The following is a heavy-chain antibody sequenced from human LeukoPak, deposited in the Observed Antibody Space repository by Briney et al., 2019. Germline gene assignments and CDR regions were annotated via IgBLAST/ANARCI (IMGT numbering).Heavy chain of an antibody. CDR1: GGSISSYY. CDR3: ARHAPLKGSLDY. CDR2: IYYSGST. J-gene: IGHJ4*02. D-gene: IGHD1-26*01. Sequence: PSETLSLTCTVPGGSISSYYWSWIRQPPGKGLEWIGYIYYSGSTNYNPSLKSRVTISVDTSKNQFSLKLSSVTAADTAVYYCARHAPLKGSLDYWGQGTLVTVSS. V-gene: IGHV4-59*08.